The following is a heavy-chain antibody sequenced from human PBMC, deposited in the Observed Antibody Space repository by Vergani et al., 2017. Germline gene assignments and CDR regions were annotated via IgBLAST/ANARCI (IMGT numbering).Heavy chain of an antibody. CDR3: EKDPGYSSGGYWYFDL. CDR1: GFSFGNYA. V-gene: IGHV3-23*01. J-gene: IGHJ2*01. Sequence: EMQLWESGGGLVKPGGSLRLSCVGSGFSFGNYAMSWVRQAPGKGVEWVAAICGVGFGTFHADSVKGRFTVSRDNSKNTLFLQMKTLRADDTAVYYCEKDPGYSSGGYWYFDLWGRGTLVTVSS. D-gene: IGHD6-19*01. CDR2: ICGVGFGT.